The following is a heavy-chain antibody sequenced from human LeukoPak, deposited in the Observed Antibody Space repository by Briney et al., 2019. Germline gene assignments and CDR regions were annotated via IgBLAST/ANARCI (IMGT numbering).Heavy chain of an antibody. V-gene: IGHV3-15*01. Sequence: PGGSLRLSCAASGFTFTNAWITWVRQAPGKGLEWVGRIRSYGYGGTSDYAAPVKGRFFISRDDSKDTVYLQMDNLKIDDTAVYYCSTVGGHNDVRLGYYYGYWGPGTRVTVSS. D-gene: IGHD3-3*01. CDR3: STVGGHNDVRLGYYYGY. CDR2: IRSYGYGGTS. CDR1: GFTFTNAW. J-gene: IGHJ4*02.